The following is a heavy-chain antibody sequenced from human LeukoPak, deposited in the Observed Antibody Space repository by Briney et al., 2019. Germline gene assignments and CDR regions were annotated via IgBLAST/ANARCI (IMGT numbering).Heavy chain of an antibody. D-gene: IGHD1-1*01. J-gene: IGHJ5*02. CDR2: ISAYNGDT. V-gene: IGHV1-18*04. Sequence: ASVKVSCKASGYTFTSYYMHWVRQAPGQGLEWMGWISAYNGDTNYAQKLQGRVTMTTDTSTSTAYMELRGLRSDDTAVYYCARDESPFGTNWFDPWGQGTLVTVSS. CDR3: ARDESPFGTNWFDP. CDR1: GYTFTSYY.